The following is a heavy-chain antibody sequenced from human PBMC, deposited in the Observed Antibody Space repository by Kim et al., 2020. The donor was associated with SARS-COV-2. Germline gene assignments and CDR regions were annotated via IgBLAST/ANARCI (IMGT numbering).Heavy chain of an antibody. J-gene: IGHJ3*02. CDR2: ISGSGGST. D-gene: IGHD6-13*01. CDR3: AKDRRGIAAAGSAFDI. V-gene: IGHV3-23*01. CDR1: GFTFSSYA. Sequence: GGSLRLSCAASGFTFSSYAMSWVRQAPGKGLEWVSAISGSGGSTYYADSVKGRFTISRDNSKNTLYLQMNSLRAEDTAVYYCAKDRRGIAAAGSAFDIWGQGTMVTVSS.